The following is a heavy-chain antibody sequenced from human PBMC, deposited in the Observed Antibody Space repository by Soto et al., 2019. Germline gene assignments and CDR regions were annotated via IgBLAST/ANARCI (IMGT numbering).Heavy chain of an antibody. CDR1: GGTFSSYA. Sequence: SVKVSCKASGGTFSSYAISWVRQAPGQGLEWMGGIIPIFGTANYAQKFQGGVTITADKSTSTAYMELSSLRSEDTAVYYCARATLYYDSSGYYVHWGQGTLVTVSS. CDR2: IIPIFGTA. D-gene: IGHD3-22*01. J-gene: IGHJ4*02. V-gene: IGHV1-69*06. CDR3: ARATLYYDSSGYYVH.